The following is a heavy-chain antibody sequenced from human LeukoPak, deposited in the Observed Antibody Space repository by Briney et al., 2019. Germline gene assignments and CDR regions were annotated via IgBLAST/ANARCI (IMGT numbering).Heavy chain of an antibody. J-gene: IGHJ4*02. D-gene: IGHD1-26*01. CDR3: ARDEGWELGLFDY. Sequence: ASVKVSCKASGYTFTSYYMHWVRQAPEQGLEWMGIINPSGGSTSYAQKFQGRVTMTRDMSTSTVYMELSSLRSEDTAVYYCARDEGWELGLFDYWGQGTLVTVSS. V-gene: IGHV1-46*01. CDR1: GYTFTSYY. CDR2: INPSGGST.